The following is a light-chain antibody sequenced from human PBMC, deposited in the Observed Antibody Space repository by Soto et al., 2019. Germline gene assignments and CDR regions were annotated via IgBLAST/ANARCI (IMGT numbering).Light chain of an antibody. CDR2: DVS. V-gene: IGLV2-14*01. CDR1: SSDVGGYNY. Sequence: QSALTQPASVSGSPGQSITISCTGTSSDVGGYNYVSWYQQHPGKAPKLMIYDVSNRPSGVSNRFSGSKSGNTASLTISGIQAEDEADYYCSSDTSSSTPYVFGTGTKLTVL. J-gene: IGLJ1*01. CDR3: SSDTSSSTPYV.